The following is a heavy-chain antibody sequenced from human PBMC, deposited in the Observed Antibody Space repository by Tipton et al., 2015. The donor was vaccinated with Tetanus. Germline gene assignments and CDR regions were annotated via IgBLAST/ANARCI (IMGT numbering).Heavy chain of an antibody. Sequence: QSGAEVKKAGESLKISCKGSGYSFNIYWIAWVRQMPGKGLEWMGIIYPGDSDTTYSPSFEGQVTISADKSISTAYLQWNNLKASGSAMYYCARHTSGSYHAPFDYWGQGTLVTVSS. D-gene: IGHD1-26*01. CDR1: GYSFNIYW. CDR2: IYPGDSDT. CDR3: ARHTSGSYHAPFDY. J-gene: IGHJ4*02. V-gene: IGHV5-51*01.